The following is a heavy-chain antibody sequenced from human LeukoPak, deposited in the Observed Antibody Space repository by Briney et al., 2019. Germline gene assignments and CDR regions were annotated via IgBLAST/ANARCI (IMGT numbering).Heavy chain of an antibody. V-gene: IGHV1-69*05. D-gene: IGHD1-26*01. CDR2: IITIFGTA. J-gene: IGHJ3*02. Sequence: ASVKVSCKTSGGTFSSYAISWVRQAPGQGLEWMGRIITIFGTANYAQKFHGRVTITTDESTSTAYMELSSLRSEDTAVYYCARTVVGATTDDAFDIWGQGTMVTVSS. CDR3: ARTVVGATTDDAFDI. CDR1: GGTFSSYA.